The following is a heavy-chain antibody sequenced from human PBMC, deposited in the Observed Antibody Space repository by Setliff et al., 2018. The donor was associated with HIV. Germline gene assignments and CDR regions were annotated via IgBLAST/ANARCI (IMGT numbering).Heavy chain of an antibody. Sequence: GESLKISCKGSGYRFTNYWIGWVRQMPGKGLEWMGIVYPGDSDTRYSPSFQGQVTISADKSITTAYLQWSSLKAADTAMYYCARAPDGWDYYMDAWGKGTTVTVSS. D-gene: IGHD3-10*01. V-gene: IGHV5-51*01. CDR2: VYPGDSDT. CDR3: ARAPDGWDYYMDA. J-gene: IGHJ6*03. CDR1: GYRFTNYW.